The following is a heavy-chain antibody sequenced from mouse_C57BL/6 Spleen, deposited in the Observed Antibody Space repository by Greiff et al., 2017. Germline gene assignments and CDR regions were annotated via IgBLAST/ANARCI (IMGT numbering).Heavy chain of an antibody. CDR3: AREGFYSNYDYFDY. CDR2: INPNNGGT. CDR1: GYTFTDYN. V-gene: IGHV1-22*01. J-gene: IGHJ2*01. Sequence: EVQLQQSGPELVKPGASVKMSCKASGYTFTDYNMHWVKQSHGKSLEWIGYINPNNGGTSYNQKFKGKATLTVNKSSSTAYMELRSLTAEDSAVYYCAREGFYSNYDYFDYWGQGTTLTVSS. D-gene: IGHD2-5*01.